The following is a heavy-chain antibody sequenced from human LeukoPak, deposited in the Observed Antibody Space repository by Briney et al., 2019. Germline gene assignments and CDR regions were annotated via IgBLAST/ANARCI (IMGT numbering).Heavy chain of an antibody. D-gene: IGHD6-13*01. Sequence: PSETLSLTCAVYGGSFSGYYWSWIRQPPGKGLEWIGEINHSGSTNYNPSLKSRVTISVDTSKNQFSLKLTSVTAADTAVYYCARRGAAAGTGVLPFDIWGQGTMVTVSS. J-gene: IGHJ3*02. CDR1: GGSFSGYY. CDR3: ARRGAAAGTGVLPFDI. V-gene: IGHV4-34*01. CDR2: INHSGST.